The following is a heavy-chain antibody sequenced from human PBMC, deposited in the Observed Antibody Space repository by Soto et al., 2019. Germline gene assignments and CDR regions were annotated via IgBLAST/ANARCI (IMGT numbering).Heavy chain of an antibody. V-gene: IGHV4-31*03. Sequence: SETLSLTCTVSGGSISSGGYYWSWIRQHPGKGLEWIGYIYYSGSTYYNPSLKSRVTISVDTSKNQFSLKLSSVTAADTAVYYCARGITGTMDYYYYYGMDVWGQGTTVTVSS. CDR1: GGSISSGGYY. CDR2: IYYSGST. CDR3: ARGITGTMDYYYYYGMDV. D-gene: IGHD1-7*01. J-gene: IGHJ6*02.